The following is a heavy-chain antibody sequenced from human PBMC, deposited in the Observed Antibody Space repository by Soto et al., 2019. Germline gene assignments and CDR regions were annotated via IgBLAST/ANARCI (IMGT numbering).Heavy chain of an antibody. D-gene: IGHD6-19*01. CDR1: GDSVSSNSAA. CDR3: ARWGHSSGSDEGYYYYGMDV. V-gene: IGHV6-1*01. Sequence: SQTLSLTCAISGDSVSSNSAAWNWIRQSPSRGLEWLGRTYYRSKWYNDYAVSVKSRITINPDTSKNQFSLQLSSVTPENTAVYYCARWGHSSGSDEGYYYYGMDVWGQGTTVTVSS. CDR2: TYYRSKWYN. J-gene: IGHJ6*02.